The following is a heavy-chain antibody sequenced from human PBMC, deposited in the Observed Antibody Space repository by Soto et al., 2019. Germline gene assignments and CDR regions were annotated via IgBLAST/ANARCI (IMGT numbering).Heavy chain of an antibody. Sequence: SQTLSLTCAISGDSVSSNSAAWNWIRQSPSRGLEWLGRTYYRSKWYNDYAVSVKSRITINPDTSKNQFSLQLNSVTPEDTAVYYCASSRYCTNGVCYSDYDSYYGKDVCGPGPTVTL. CDR1: GDSVSSNSAA. J-gene: IGHJ6*02. D-gene: IGHD2-8*01. V-gene: IGHV6-1*01. CDR2: TYYRSKWYN. CDR3: ASSRYCTNGVCYSDYDSYYGKDV.